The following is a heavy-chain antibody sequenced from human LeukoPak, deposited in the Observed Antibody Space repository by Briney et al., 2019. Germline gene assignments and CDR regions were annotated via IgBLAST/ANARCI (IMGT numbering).Heavy chain of an antibody. D-gene: IGHD2-15*01. Sequence: GGSLRLSCAASGFTFSSYEMNWVRQAPGKGLEWVSYISSSGSTIYYADSVKGRFTISRDNAKNSLYLQMNSLRAEDTAVYCCARDSSRGYFDYWGQGTLVTVSS. V-gene: IGHV3-48*03. CDR1: GFTFSSYE. J-gene: IGHJ4*01. CDR2: ISSSGSTI. CDR3: ARDSSRGYFDY.